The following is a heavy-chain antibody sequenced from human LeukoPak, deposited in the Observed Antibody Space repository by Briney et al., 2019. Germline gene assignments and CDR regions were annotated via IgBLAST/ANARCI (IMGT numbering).Heavy chain of an antibody. J-gene: IGHJ3*02. V-gene: IGHV3-9*01. Sequence: GGSLRLSCAASGFTFNSYAMHWVRQAPGKGLEWVSGISWNSGSIGYADSVKGRFTISRDNAKNSLYLQMNSLRAEDTALYYCAKPISRIAAAGAFDIWGQGTMVTVSS. CDR2: ISWNSGSI. CDR1: GFTFNSYA. D-gene: IGHD6-13*01. CDR3: AKPISRIAAAGAFDI.